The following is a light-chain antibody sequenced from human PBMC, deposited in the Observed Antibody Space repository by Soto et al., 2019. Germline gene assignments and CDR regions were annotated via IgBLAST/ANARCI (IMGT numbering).Light chain of an antibody. CDR2: GAS. V-gene: IGKV3D-15*01. Sequence: EIVMTQSPATLSVSPGERATLSCRASQSVRSNLAWYQQKPGQAPRLLIYGASTRATGIPATFSGSGSGTQFTLTISSLQSEDFAVYYCQQYNNWPAITFXQGTRMEIK. J-gene: IGKJ5*01. CDR3: QQYNNWPAIT. CDR1: QSVRSN.